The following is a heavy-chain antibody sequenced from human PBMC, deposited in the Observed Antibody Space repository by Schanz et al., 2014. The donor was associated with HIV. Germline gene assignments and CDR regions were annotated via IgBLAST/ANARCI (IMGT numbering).Heavy chain of an antibody. D-gene: IGHD3-3*01. CDR3: ARRSLHYLQWLYDDVFDI. Sequence: QVQLVQSGAEVKKTGSSVKVSCKASGGTFRSNAITWVRQAPGQGLEWIGHFNVMLSKINSAQKFQGRVSMTADPSTNTAYMEMRGLRSDDTAVYYCARRSLHYLQWLYDDVFDIWGQGTMVTVSS. J-gene: IGHJ3*02. V-gene: IGHV1-69*01. CDR2: FNVMLSKI. CDR1: GGTFRSNA.